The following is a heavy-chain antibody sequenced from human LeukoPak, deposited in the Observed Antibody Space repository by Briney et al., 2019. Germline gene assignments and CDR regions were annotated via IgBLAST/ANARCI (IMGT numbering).Heavy chain of an antibody. CDR2: IYYSGSN. D-gene: IGHD3-22*01. Sequence: SSETLSLTCTVSGGSISSYYWSWIRQPPGKGLEWIGYIYYSGSNNYNPSLKSPVTISVDTSKNQFSLKLSSVTAADTAVYYCARPYASGYYHDAFDIWGQGTMVTVSS. J-gene: IGHJ3*02. CDR3: ARPYASGYYHDAFDI. V-gene: IGHV4-59*08. CDR1: GGSISSYY.